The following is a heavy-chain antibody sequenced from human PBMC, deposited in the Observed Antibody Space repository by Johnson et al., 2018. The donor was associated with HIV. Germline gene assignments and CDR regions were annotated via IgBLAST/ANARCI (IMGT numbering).Heavy chain of an antibody. CDR2: ISTSGSTI. D-gene: IGHD3-9*01. CDR3: ARDRRFYDVLTSSSCPTFDL. J-gene: IGHJ3*01. Sequence: QVQLVESGGGLVKPGGPLRLSCAASGFTFRDHYMSWIRQAPGKGLEWVADISTSGSTIYYADSVKGRFTISRDNAKNSLYLQMNSLRAEDTAVYYCARDRRFYDVLTSSSCPTFDLWGQGTMVTVSS. CDR1: GFTFRDHY. V-gene: IGHV3-11*04.